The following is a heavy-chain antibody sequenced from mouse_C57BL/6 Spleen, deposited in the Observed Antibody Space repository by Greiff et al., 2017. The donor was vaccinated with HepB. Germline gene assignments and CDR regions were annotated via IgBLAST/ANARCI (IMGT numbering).Heavy chain of an antibody. CDR3: ARDGYGAMDD. CDR2: ISDGGSYT. CDR1: GFTFSSYA. V-gene: IGHV5-4*01. J-gene: IGHJ4*01. Sequence: EVQVVESGGGLVKPGGSLKLSCAASGFTFSSYAMSWVRQTPEKRLEWVATISDGGSYTYYPDNVKGRFTISRDNAKNNLYLQMSHLKSEDTAMYYCARDGYGAMDDWGQGTSVTVSS. D-gene: IGHD2-2*01.